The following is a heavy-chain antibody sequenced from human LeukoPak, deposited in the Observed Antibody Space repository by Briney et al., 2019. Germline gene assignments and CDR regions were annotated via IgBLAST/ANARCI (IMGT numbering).Heavy chain of an antibody. CDR1: GGTISSYY. Sequence: SETLSLTCTVSGGTISSYYWNWIRQPPGKGLEWIGYIHYSGSTKYNPSLKSRVTTSVDTSKNQFSLKLSSLTAADTAVYYCARWYTSGWAFDFWGQGTLVTVSS. V-gene: IGHV4-59*08. CDR3: ARWYTSGWAFDF. CDR2: IHYSGST. J-gene: IGHJ4*02. D-gene: IGHD6-19*01.